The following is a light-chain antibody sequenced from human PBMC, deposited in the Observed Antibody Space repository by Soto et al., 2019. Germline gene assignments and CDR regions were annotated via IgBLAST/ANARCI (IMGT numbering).Light chain of an antibody. CDR3: QQYDDLPLT. V-gene: IGKV1-33*01. CDR1: QSISSW. J-gene: IGKJ4*01. Sequence: RRTQSPSSLSASVGDRFTVTCRASQSISSWLAWYQQKPGKAPKLLIYDASNLQTGVPSRFSAYRSETDFTFTISSLQPEDIATYYCQQYDDLPLTFGGGTKVDIK. CDR2: DAS.